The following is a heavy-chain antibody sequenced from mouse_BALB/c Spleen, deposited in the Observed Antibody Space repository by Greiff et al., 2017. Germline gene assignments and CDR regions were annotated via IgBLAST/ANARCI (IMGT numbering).Heavy chain of an antibody. V-gene: IGHV2-9*02. CDR2: IWAGGST. CDR1: GFSLTSYG. J-gene: IGHJ3*01. Sequence: QVQLKESGPGLVAPSQSLSITCTVSGFSLTSYGVHWVRQPPGKGLEWLGVIWAGGSTNYNSALMSRLSISKDNSKSQVFLKMNSLQTDDTARYYCARELTTATGFAYWGQGTLVTVSA. CDR3: ARELTTATGFAY. D-gene: IGHD1-2*01.